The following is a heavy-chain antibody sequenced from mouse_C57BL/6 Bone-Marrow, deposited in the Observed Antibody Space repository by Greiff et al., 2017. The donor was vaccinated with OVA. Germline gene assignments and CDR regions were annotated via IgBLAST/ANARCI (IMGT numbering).Heavy chain of an antibody. CDR1: GFTFSSYA. Sequence: EVNLVESGGGLVKPGGSLKLSCAASGFTFSSYAMSWVRQTPEKRLEWVATISDGGSYTYYPDNVKGRFTISRDNAKNNLYLQMSHLKSEDTAMYYCARDPGYYYGSSYWYFDVWGTGTTVTVSS. J-gene: IGHJ1*03. V-gene: IGHV5-4*01. D-gene: IGHD1-1*01. CDR3: ARDPGYYYGSSYWYFDV. CDR2: ISDGGSYT.